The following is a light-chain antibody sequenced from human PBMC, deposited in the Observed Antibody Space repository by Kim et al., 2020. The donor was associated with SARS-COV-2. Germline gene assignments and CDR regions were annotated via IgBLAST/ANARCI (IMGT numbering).Light chain of an antibody. CDR3: CSYAGSSNWL. Sequence: GESVTISCTGSSADVGSHNYVSWYQQYPGEAPKLMIYEVTQRPSGVPDRFSGSRSGNTASLTVSGLQPEDEAVYYCCSYAGSSNWLFGGGTKVTVL. CDR2: EVT. V-gene: IGLV2-8*01. J-gene: IGLJ3*02. CDR1: SADVGSHNY.